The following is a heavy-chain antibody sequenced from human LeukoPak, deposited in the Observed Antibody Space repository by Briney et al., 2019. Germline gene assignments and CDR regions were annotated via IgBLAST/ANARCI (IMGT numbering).Heavy chain of an antibody. Sequence: PGGSLRLSCAASGFTFSNYWMHWVRQASGKGLVWVSRINRDGRSTNYADSVKGRFTIPRDNAKNTVFLQMNSLRAEDTAVYYCALPLRDGDFYFDYWGQGALVTVSS. J-gene: IGHJ4*02. CDR3: ALPLRDGDFYFDY. CDR1: GFTFSNYW. CDR2: INRDGRST. D-gene: IGHD4-17*01. V-gene: IGHV3-74*01.